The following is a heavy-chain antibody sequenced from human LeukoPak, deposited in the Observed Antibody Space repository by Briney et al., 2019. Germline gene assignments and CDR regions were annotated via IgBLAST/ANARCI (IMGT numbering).Heavy chain of an antibody. CDR2: IIPISGTA. J-gene: IGHJ6*03. Sequence: SVKVSCKASGGTFSSYAISWVRQAPGQGLEWMGRIIPISGTANYAQKFQGRVTITTDESTSTAYMELSSLRSVDTAVYYCARGSFHYGGNSPYYYYYYMDVWGKGTTVTVSS. CDR1: GGTFSSYA. D-gene: IGHD4-23*01. CDR3: ARGSFHYGGNSPYYYYYYMDV. V-gene: IGHV1-69*05.